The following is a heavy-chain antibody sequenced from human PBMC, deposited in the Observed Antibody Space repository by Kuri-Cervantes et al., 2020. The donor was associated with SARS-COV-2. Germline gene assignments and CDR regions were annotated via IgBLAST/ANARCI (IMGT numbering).Heavy chain of an antibody. CDR3: ARGYDSSGYSLDY. CDR2: IKSKTDGGTT. CDR1: GFTFSNAW. J-gene: IGHJ4*02. Sequence: GESLKISCAASGFTFSNAWMSWVRQAPGKGLEWVGRIKSKTDGGTTDYAAPVKGRFTISRDDSKNTLYLQMNSLRAEDTAVYYCARGYDSSGYSLDYWGQGTLVTVSS. D-gene: IGHD3-22*01. V-gene: IGHV3-15*05.